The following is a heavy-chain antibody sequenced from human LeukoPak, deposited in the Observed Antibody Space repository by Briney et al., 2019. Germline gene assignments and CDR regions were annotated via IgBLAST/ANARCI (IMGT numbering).Heavy chain of an antibody. CDR3: ARDQLGYCSGGSCYSGDNWFDP. Sequence: SVKVSCKASGGTFSSYAISWVRQAPGQGLEWMGGIIPIFGTANYAQKLQGRVTMTTDASTSTAYMELRSLRSDDTAVYYCARDQLGYCSGGSCYSGDNWFDPWGQGTLVTVSS. D-gene: IGHD2-15*01. J-gene: IGHJ5*02. CDR1: GGTFSSYA. CDR2: IIPIFGTA. V-gene: IGHV1-69*05.